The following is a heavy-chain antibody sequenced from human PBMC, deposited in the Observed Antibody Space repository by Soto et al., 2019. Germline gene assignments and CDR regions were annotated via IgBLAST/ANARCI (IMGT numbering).Heavy chain of an antibody. CDR2: IWYDGSNK. Sequence: GGSLRLSCAASGFTFSSYGMHWVRQAPGKGLEWVAVIWYDGSNKYYADSVKGRFTISRDNSKNTLYLQMNSLRAEDTAVYYCARDHGYYYDSSGNSRGFDYWGQGTLVTVSS. CDR1: GFTFSSYG. CDR3: ARDHGYYYDSSGNSRGFDY. J-gene: IGHJ4*02. V-gene: IGHV3-33*01. D-gene: IGHD3-22*01.